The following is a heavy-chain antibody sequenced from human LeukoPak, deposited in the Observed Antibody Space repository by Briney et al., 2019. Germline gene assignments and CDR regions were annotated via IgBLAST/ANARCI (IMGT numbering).Heavy chain of an antibody. J-gene: IGHJ4*02. CDR1: GFTFSSYR. CDR3: VRDSYSNYFDY. V-gene: IGHV3-21*01. CDR2: ISSSSSYI. Sequence: GGSLRLSCAASGFTFSSYRMNWVRQAPGEGLEWVSFISSSSSYIDYADSVKGRFTISRDNAKNSLYLQMNSLRAEDTAVYYCVRDSYSNYFDYWGQGTLVTVSS. D-gene: IGHD4-11*01.